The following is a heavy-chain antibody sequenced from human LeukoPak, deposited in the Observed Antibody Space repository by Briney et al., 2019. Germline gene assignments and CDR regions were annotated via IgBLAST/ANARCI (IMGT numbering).Heavy chain of an antibody. CDR2: IYYSGST. J-gene: IGHJ4*02. CDR1: GGSISTYC. Sequence: SETLSVTCNVSGGSISTYCWNWIRQAPGKGLEWIGYIYYSGSTSYNPSLESRVTISVDTSKNQFSLNVTSVTAADTAVYYCARCGYSYGSDFDYWGQGTLVTVSS. CDR3: ARCGYSYGSDFDY. V-gene: IGHV4-59*01. D-gene: IGHD5-18*01.